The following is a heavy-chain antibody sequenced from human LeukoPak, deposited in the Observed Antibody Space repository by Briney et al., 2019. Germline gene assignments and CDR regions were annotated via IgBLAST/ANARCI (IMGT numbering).Heavy chain of an antibody. Sequence: SETLSLTCTVSGGSISSYYWSWIRQPAGKGLEWIGRIYTSGSTNYNPSLKSRVTMSVDTSKNQFSLKLSSVTAADTAVYYCARGQYYYGSGSCESGYYFDYWGQGTLVTVSS. CDR2: IYTSGST. J-gene: IGHJ4*02. V-gene: IGHV4-4*07. CDR3: ARGQYYYGSGSCESGYYFDY. CDR1: GGSISSYY. D-gene: IGHD3-10*01.